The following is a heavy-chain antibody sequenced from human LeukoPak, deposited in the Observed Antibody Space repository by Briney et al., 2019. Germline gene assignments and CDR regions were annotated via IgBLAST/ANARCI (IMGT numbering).Heavy chain of an antibody. CDR3: ARDWVYDSSGYPGDY. V-gene: IGHV1-3*01. D-gene: IGHD3-22*01. Sequence: GASVKVSCKASGYTFTSYAMHWVRQAPGQGLEWMGWINAGNGNTKYSQKFQGRVTMTRDTSTSTVYMELSSLRSEDTAVYYCARDWVYDSSGYPGDYWGQGTLVTVSS. J-gene: IGHJ4*02. CDR2: INAGNGNT. CDR1: GYTFTSYA.